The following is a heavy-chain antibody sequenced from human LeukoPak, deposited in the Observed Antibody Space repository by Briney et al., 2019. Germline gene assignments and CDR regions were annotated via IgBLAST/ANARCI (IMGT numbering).Heavy chain of an antibody. V-gene: IGHV4-61*02. CDR1: AGSISSGAYY. CDR2: FYTSGTT. D-gene: IGHD3-22*01. CDR3: ARSSTYYYDSSGYYRYYFDY. J-gene: IGHJ4*02. Sequence: SETLSLTCTVSAGSISSGAYYWSWIRQPAGKGLEWIGRFYTSGTTNYNPSLKSRVTMSVDTSKNQFSLKLSSVTAADTAVYYCARSSTYYYDSSGYYRYYFDYWGQGTLVTVSS.